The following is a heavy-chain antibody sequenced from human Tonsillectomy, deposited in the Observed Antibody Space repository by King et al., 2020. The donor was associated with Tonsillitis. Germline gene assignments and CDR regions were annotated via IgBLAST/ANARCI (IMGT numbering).Heavy chain of an antibody. CDR1: GGSISSGGYS. D-gene: IGHD2-2*01. V-gene: IGHV4-30-2*01. CDR2: IYHSGST. Sequence: LQLQESGSGLVKPSQTLSLSCTVSGGSISSGGYSWSWIRQPPGKGLEWIGYIYHSGSTYYNPSLKSRVTTSVDRSKNQFSLKLSSVTAADTAVYYCARAKPCAMSPNNGFDPWGQGTLVTVSS. CDR3: ARAKPCAMSPNNGFDP. J-gene: IGHJ5*02.